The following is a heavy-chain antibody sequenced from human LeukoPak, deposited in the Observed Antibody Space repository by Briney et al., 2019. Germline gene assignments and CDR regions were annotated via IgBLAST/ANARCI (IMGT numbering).Heavy chain of an antibody. Sequence: GGSLRLSCAASGFTFSSYGMHWVRQAPGKGLEWVAVIWYDGSNKYYADSVKGRFTISRDNSKNTLYLQMNSLRAEDTAVYYCARPSGYYPTTEYFQHWGQGTLVTVSS. J-gene: IGHJ1*01. CDR1: GFTFSSYG. CDR2: IWYDGSNK. V-gene: IGHV3-33*01. D-gene: IGHD3-22*01. CDR3: ARPSGYYPTTEYFQH.